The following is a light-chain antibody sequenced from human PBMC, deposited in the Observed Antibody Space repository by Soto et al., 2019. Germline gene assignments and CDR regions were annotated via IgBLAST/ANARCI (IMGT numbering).Light chain of an antibody. CDR2: DAS. Sequence: EIVLTQSPATLSLSPGERATLSCRASQGVSSYLAWYQQKPGQAPRLLLYDASNRATGIPARFSGSGPGTYFPLIISRLEPEDFAVYYYQQRSTWFFTFGPGTRLEIK. V-gene: IGKV3D-11*01. J-gene: IGKJ5*01. CDR1: QGVSSY. CDR3: QQRSTWFFT.